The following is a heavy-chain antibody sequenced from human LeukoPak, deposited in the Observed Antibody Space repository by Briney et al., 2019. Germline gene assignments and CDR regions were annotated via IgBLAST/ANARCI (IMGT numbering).Heavy chain of an antibody. J-gene: IGHJ4*02. V-gene: IGHV3-9*01. D-gene: IGHD3-16*02. CDR3: AKGPLRRVIGR. Sequence: GGSLRLSCAASGFTFDGYAMHWVRQAPGKGLEWVSGISWNSGNIGYADSVKGRFTISRDNAKNSLYLQMNSLRAEDTALYYFAKGPLRRVIGRWGQGTLVTVSS. CDR2: ISWNSGNI. CDR1: GFTFDGYA.